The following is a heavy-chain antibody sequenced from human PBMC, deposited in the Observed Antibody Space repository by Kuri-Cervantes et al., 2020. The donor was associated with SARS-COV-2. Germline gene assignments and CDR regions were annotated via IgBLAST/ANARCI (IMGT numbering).Heavy chain of an antibody. Sequence: GGSLRLSCAASGFTFNSYAMSWVRQAPGKGLEWVSGISGRGGSTYYADSVKGRFTISRDNSKNTLFLQMSSLRAEDTAVYYCAKDPRSSGWYDYRGQGTLVTVSS. J-gene: IGHJ4*02. V-gene: IGHV3-23*01. CDR3: AKDPRSSGWYDY. D-gene: IGHD6-19*01. CDR1: GFTFNSYA. CDR2: ISGRGGST.